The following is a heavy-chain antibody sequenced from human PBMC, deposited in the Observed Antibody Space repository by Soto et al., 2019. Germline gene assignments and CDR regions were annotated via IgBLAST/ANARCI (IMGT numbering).Heavy chain of an antibody. V-gene: IGHV3-43*01. Sequence: EVQLVESGGAVVQPGGSLRLSCAASGFPFDDYTMHWVRQAPGKGLEWVSLISWDGGSTDYADSVKGRFTISRDNSKKSPFLEMNSLRTEDTALYYCARDGYDYYYYYGLDVWGRGTTVTVSS. CDR1: GFPFDDYT. J-gene: IGHJ6*02. D-gene: IGHD5-12*01. CDR3: ARDGYDYYYYYGLDV. CDR2: ISWDGGST.